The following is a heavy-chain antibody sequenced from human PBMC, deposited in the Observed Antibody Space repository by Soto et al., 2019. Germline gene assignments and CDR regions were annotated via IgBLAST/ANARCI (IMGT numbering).Heavy chain of an antibody. Sequence: QVQLVQSGAEVKKPGASVKVSCKASGYTFTSYDLNWVRQATGQGLEWMGWMNPNSGNTGYAQKFQGRVSMTRNTSISRAYMELSSLRSEVTGVYSCARVGPHRRAPISYGSGSYPGFGDYGMDVWGRGTTVTVSS. CDR3: ARVGPHRRAPISYGSGSYPGFGDYGMDV. CDR1: GYTFTSYD. V-gene: IGHV1-8*01. J-gene: IGHJ6*02. CDR2: MNPNSGNT. D-gene: IGHD3-10*01.